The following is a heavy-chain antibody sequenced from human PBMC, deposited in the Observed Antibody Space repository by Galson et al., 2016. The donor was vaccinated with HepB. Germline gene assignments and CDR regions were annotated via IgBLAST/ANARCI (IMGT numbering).Heavy chain of an antibody. D-gene: IGHD2-21*01. CDR3: ARIADS. CDR1: GLIISTNY. J-gene: IGHJ4*02. V-gene: IGHV3-53*01. CDR2: IYGGGST. Sequence: SLRLSCAVSGLIISTNYMSWVRQAPGSGLEWVSVIYGGGSTFYADSEKGRFTISSYNSNNTVYLQMNSLAAEDTAVYYCARIADSWGRGTLVIVSS.